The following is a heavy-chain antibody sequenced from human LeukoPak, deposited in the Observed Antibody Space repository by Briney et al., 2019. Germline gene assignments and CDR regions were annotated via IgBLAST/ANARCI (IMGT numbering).Heavy chain of an antibody. CDR2: IYYSGST. D-gene: IGHD6-13*01. CDR3: ARGTFIAAAGPNYYYYMDV. CDR1: GGSISSYY. Sequence: SETLSLTCTVSGGSISSYYWSWIRQPAGKGLEWIGRIYYSGSTNYNPSLKSRVTISVDTSKNQFSLKLSSVTAADTAVYYCARGTFIAAAGPNYYYYMDVWGKGTTVTISS. V-gene: IGHV4-4*07. J-gene: IGHJ6*03.